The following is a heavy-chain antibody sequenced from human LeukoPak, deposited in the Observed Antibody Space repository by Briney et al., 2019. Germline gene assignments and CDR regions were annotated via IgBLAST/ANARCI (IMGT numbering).Heavy chain of an antibody. D-gene: IGHD3-3*01. Sequence: VASVKVSCKASGYTFTSFGISWVRQAPGQGLEWMGWISAYNGNTNYAQKLQGRVTMTTDTSTSTAYMELRSLRSDDTAVYYCARDQFDTIFGVAPFDPWGQGTLVTVSS. CDR3: ARDQFDTIFGVAPFDP. CDR2: ISAYNGNT. CDR1: GYTFTSFG. J-gene: IGHJ5*02. V-gene: IGHV1-18*01.